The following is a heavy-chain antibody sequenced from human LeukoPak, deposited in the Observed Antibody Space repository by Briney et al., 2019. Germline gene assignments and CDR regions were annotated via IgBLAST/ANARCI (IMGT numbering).Heavy chain of an antibody. CDR3: ARQPGGTAAFDL. V-gene: IGHV4-59*08. J-gene: IGHJ3*01. CDR1: GGSINSYY. Sequence: NPSETLSLTCTVSGGSINSYYWSWIRQPPGKGLEWIAYIYYTRSTNYNPSLKSRVTISVDTSKNQFSLTLSPVTAADTAVYYCARQPGGTAAFDLWGQGTMVTVSS. D-gene: IGHD1-14*01. CDR2: IYYTRST.